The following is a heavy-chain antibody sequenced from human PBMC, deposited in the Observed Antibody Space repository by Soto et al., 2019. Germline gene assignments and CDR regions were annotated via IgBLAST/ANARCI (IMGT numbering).Heavy chain of an antibody. CDR2: IIPIFGTA. V-gene: IGHV1-69*12. J-gene: IGHJ4*02. CDR3: ASQMQWSGYDSYFDH. Sequence: QVQLVQSGAEVKKPGSSVKVSCKASGGTFSSYAISWVRQAPGEGLEWMGGIIPIFGTANYAQKFQGRVTITADESTSTAYMELSSLRSEDTAVYYCASQMQWSGYDSYFDHWGQGTLVTVSS. D-gene: IGHD5-12*01. CDR1: GGTFSSYA.